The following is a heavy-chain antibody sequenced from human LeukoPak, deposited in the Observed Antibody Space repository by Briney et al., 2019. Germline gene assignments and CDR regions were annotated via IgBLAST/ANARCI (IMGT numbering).Heavy chain of an antibody. CDR2: INPNSGGT. J-gene: IGHJ1*01. CDR3: ARGSSRYYYDSSGYQTAEYFQH. D-gene: IGHD3-22*01. CDR1: GYTFTGYY. V-gene: IGHV1-2*02. Sequence: ASVKVPCKASGYTFTGYYMHWVRQAPGQGLEWMGWINPNSGGTNYAQKFQGRVTMTRDTSISTAYMELSRLRSDDTAVYYCARGSSRYYYDSSGYQTAEYFQHWGQGTLVTVSS.